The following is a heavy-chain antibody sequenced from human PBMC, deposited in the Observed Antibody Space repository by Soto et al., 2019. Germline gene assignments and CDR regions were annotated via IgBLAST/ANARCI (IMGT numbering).Heavy chain of an antibody. J-gene: IGHJ4*02. CDR1: GYTFTNYY. V-gene: IGHV1-46*01. D-gene: IGHD5-18*01. CDR3: AREPNESYYFDY. Sequence: QMHLVQSGAEVKKPGASVKVSCKASGYTFTNYYIHWVRQAPGQGLEWLGIIRPSGGRTEYAQRFQGRVTMTRDTSTSTVYMELTSLTSEDTAVYYCAREPNESYYFDYWGQGTLVTVSS. CDR2: IRPSGGRT.